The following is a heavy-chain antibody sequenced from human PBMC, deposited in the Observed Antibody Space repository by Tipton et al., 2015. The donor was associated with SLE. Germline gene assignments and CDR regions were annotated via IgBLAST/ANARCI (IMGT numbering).Heavy chain of an antibody. CDR3: ARGPYYYMDV. J-gene: IGHJ6*03. V-gene: IGHV4-39*07. CDR2: IYYSGST. CDR1: NGSISSSPYY. Sequence: TLSLTCTVSNGSISSSPYYWGWIRQSPGKGLEWVGSIYYSGSTYYNPSLKSRVTISVDTSRNQCSLNLTSVTAADTAVYYCARGPYYYMDVWVKGTTVPVSS.